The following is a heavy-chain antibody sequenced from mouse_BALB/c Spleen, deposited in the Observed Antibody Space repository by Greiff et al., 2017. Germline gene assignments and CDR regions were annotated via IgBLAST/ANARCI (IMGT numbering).Heavy chain of an antibody. J-gene: IGHJ2*01. CDR1: GFTFSSYA. CDR3: ARGRDRFDY. Sequence: EVQVVESGGGLVKPGGSLKLSCAASGFTFSSYAMSWVRQTPEKRLEWVASISSGGSTYYPDSVKGRFTISRDNARNILYLQMSSLRSEDTAMYYCARGRDRFDYWGQGTTLTVSS. CDR2: ISSGGST. V-gene: IGHV5-6-5*01.